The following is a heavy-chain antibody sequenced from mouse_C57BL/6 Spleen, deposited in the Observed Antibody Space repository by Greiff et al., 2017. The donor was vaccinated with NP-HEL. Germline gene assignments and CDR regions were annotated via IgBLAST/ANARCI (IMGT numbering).Heavy chain of an antibody. CDR2: IHPNSGST. Sequence: QVQLQQPGAELVKPGASVKLSCKASGYTFTSYWMHWVKQRPGQGLEWIGMIHPNSGSTNYNEKFKSKATLTVDKSSSTAYMQLSSLTSEDSAVYYCARGVGRGAYFDYGGKGTTLTVSS. V-gene: IGHV1-64*01. CDR1: GYTFTSYW. CDR3: ARGVGRGAYFDY. J-gene: IGHJ2*01. D-gene: IGHD4-1*01.